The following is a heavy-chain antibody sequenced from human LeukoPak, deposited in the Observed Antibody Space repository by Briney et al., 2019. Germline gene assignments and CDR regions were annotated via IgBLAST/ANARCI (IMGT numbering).Heavy chain of an antibody. CDR1: GYPFTSYG. V-gene: IGHV1-18*01. D-gene: IGHD6-6*01. CDR3: ARVAAARHSGLYYFDY. J-gene: IGHJ4*02. Sequence: ASVKVSCKASGYPFTSYGISWVRQAPGQGLEWLDWIAAYNGNTNYAQKLQGRVTMTTDTSTSTAYMELRSLRSDDTAVYYCARVAAARHSGLYYFDYWGQGTLVTVSS. CDR2: IAAYNGNT.